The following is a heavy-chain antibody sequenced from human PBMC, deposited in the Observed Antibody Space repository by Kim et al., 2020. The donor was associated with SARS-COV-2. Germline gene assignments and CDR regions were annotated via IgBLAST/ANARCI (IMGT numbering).Heavy chain of an antibody. J-gene: IGHJ6*02. Sequence: GESLKISCKGSGYSFTSYWISWVRQMPGKGLEWMGRIDPSDSYTNYSPSFQGHVTISADKSISTAYLQWSSLKASDTAMYYCARWTTGPHFYYGMDVWGQGTTVTVSS. CDR2: IDPSDSYT. D-gene: IGHD4-17*01. CDR1: GYSFTSYW. V-gene: IGHV5-10-1*01. CDR3: ARWTTGPHFYYGMDV.